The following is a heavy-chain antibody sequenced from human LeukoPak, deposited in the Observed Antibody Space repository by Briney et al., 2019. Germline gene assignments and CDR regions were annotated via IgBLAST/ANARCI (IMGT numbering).Heavy chain of an antibody. CDR2: IYYSGST. J-gene: IGHJ6*02. CDR1: GGSISSSSYY. Sequence: SETLSLTCTVSGGSISSSSYYWGWIRQPPGKGLEWIGSIYYSGSTYYNPSLKSRVTISVDTSKNQFSLKLSSVTAADTAVYYCARQFRQQLVDNDMDVWGQGTTVTVSS. CDR3: ARQFRQQLVDNDMDV. D-gene: IGHD6-13*01. V-gene: IGHV4-39*01.